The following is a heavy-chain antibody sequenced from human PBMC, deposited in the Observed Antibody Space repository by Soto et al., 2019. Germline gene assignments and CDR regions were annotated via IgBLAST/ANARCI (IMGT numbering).Heavy chain of an antibody. Sequence: EVQLVESGGGLVQPGGSLRLSCAASGFTVSSNYMSWVRQAPGKGLEWVSVIYSGGSTYYADSVKGRFTISRDNSKNTLYLQMNSLRAEDTAVYYCARALARISGYDYWGQGTLVTVSS. D-gene: IGHD3-10*01. CDR3: ARALARISGYDY. CDR2: IYSGGST. V-gene: IGHV3-66*01. CDR1: GFTVSSNY. J-gene: IGHJ4*02.